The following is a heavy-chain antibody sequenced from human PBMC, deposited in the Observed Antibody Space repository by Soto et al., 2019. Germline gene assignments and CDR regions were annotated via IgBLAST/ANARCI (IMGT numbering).Heavy chain of an antibody. Sequence: EVQLVESGGGLVPPRGSLRLSCAASGVTVSSNYMSWVRQAPGKGLEWVSVIYSGGSTYYADSVKGRFTISRDNSKNTLYLQMNSLRAEDTAVYYCARHGYNYGGGYFDYWGQGTLVTVSS. CDR3: ARHGYNYGGGYFDY. D-gene: IGHD5-18*01. CDR1: GVTVSSNY. V-gene: IGHV3-66*04. CDR2: IYSGGST. J-gene: IGHJ4*02.